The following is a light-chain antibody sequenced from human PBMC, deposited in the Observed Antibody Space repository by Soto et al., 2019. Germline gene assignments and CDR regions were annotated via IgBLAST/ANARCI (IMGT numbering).Light chain of an antibody. V-gene: IGKV2-28*01. J-gene: IGKJ4*01. CDR3: MQVLQNPLT. CDR1: QSLLHSNGNTY. CDR2: LGS. Sequence: DIVVTQSPHSLPVTPGEPASISCRSSQSLLHSNGNTYLDWYLQKPGQSPQLLIYLGSNRASGVPDRFSGSGSGTDYTLRISRVEAEDVGVYYCMQVLQNPLTFGGGTKVE.